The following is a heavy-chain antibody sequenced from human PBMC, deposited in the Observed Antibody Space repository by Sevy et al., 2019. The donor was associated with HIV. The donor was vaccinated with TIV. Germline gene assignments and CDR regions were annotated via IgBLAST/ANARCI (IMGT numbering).Heavy chain of an antibody. CDR2: IFHNGTT. Sequence: SDTLSLTCTVSGDSFSSYYWSWIRQTPGKGLEWIGYIFHNGTTNSKPSLRSRVTMSVYTSKNQFSLKLRSVTAADTAVYYCARGKVLFDYWGQGILVTVSS. V-gene: IGHV4-59*07. CDR3: ARGKVLFDY. CDR1: GDSFSSYY. J-gene: IGHJ4*02.